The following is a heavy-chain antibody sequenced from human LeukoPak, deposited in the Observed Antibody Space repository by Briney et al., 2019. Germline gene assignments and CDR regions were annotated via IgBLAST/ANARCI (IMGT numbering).Heavy chain of an antibody. Sequence: GASVKVSCKASGYTFTGYYMHWVRQAPGQGLEWMGWINPNSGGTNYAQKFQGWVTMTRDTFISTAYMELSRLRSDDTAVYYCACGIAVAPYYFDYWGQGTLVTVSS. V-gene: IGHV1-2*04. J-gene: IGHJ4*02. D-gene: IGHD6-19*01. CDR1: GYTFTGYY. CDR2: INPNSGGT. CDR3: ACGIAVAPYYFDY.